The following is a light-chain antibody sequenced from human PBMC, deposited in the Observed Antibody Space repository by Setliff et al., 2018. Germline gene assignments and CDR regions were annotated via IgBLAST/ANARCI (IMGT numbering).Light chain of an antibody. J-gene: IGLJ2*01. CDR1: SGRIDSNF. CDR2: EDD. CDR3: QTYEGRTVV. Sequence: NFMLTQPHSVSAAPGQTVTISCTRDSGRIDSNFVQWYQQRPGSSPRTLVHEDDQRLSGVPDRFSGSIDSSSNSASLTISGLTSEDEADYFCQTYEGRTVVFGGGTKVTVL. V-gene: IGLV6-57*01.